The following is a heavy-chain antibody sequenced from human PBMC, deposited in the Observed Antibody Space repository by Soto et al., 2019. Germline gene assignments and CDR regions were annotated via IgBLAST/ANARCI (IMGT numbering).Heavy chain of an antibody. CDR3: ARQDDILTGVDY. D-gene: IGHD3-9*01. J-gene: IGHJ4*02. Sequence: PSETLSLTCTVSGTSISRNGAYWSWIRQHPGKGLEWIGYINYSGSTNYNPSLKSRVSISIATSKNHFSLKLSSVSAADTAVYYCARQDDILTGVDYWGQGTLVTVSS. CDR2: INYSGST. CDR1: GTSISRNGAY. V-gene: IGHV4-61*03.